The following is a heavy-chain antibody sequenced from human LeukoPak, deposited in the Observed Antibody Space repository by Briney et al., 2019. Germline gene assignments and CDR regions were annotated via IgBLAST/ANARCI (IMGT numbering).Heavy chain of an antibody. CDR1: GFTFSSYG. J-gene: IGHJ5*02. D-gene: IGHD3-3*02. V-gene: IGHV3-30*02. CDR3: AGAFHPIKRVLDP. Sequence: PGGSLRLSCAASGFTFSSYGMHWVRQAPGKGLEWVAFIRYDGSNKYYADSVKGRFTISRDNSKNTLYLQMNSLRAEDTAVYYCAGAFHPIKRVLDPWGQGTLVTVSS. CDR2: IRYDGSNK.